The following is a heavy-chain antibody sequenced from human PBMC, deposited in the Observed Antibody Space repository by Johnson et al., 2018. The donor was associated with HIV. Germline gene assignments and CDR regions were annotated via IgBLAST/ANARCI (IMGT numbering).Heavy chain of an antibody. CDR3: ARGGLTVAGWDAFDI. J-gene: IGHJ3*02. D-gene: IGHD6-19*01. V-gene: IGHV3-13*01. CDR2: IGTTGDT. CDR1: GFTFSRFD. Sequence: VQLVESGGDLVQPGGSLRLSCAASGFTFSRFDMHWVRQVTGKGLEWVAGIGTTGDTYYPGSVKGRFTISRENAKNSLYLRMNSLRAGDTAVYYCARGGLTVAGWDAFDIWGQGTMVTVSS.